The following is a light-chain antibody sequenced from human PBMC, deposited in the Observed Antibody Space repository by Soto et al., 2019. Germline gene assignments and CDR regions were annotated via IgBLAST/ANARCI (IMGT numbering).Light chain of an antibody. J-gene: IGKJ5*01. CDR2: DAS. Sequence: DIQMTQSTSTLSASVGDRVTITCRASQSISSWLAWYQQKPGKAPKLLIYDASSLESGVPSRFSGSGSGTEFTLTISSLQTDDFATYYCQQYNSYSCTFGQGTRLEI. V-gene: IGKV1-5*01. CDR3: QQYNSYSCT. CDR1: QSISSW.